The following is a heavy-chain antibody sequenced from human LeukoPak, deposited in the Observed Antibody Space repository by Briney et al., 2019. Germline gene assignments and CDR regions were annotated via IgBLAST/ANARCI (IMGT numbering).Heavy chain of an antibody. J-gene: IGHJ4*02. V-gene: IGHV3-30-3*01. D-gene: IGHD3-16*01. Sequence: PGGSLRLSCAASGFDFSRYVIHWVRQGPGKGLEWVAVISPEGYMKDYADSVEGRFTVSRDNSKNTVFLQMNSLSAEDTSRYYCARGNLYTAATIEDYWGQGTLVTVSS. CDR2: ISPEGYMK. CDR1: GFDFSRYV. CDR3: ARGNLYTAATIEDY.